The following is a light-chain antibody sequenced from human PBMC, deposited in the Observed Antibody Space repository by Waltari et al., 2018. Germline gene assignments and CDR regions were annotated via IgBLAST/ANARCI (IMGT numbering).Light chain of an antibody. Sequence: QSALTQPPSASGSPGQSVTISCTGTISDVGGSNSVLWYQQHPAKAPKLMIYEATKRPSGVPDRFSGSKSGNTASLTVSGLQAEDEADYYCSSYAGRNSYVFGSGTKVTVL. CDR1: ISDVGGSNS. J-gene: IGLJ1*01. CDR2: EAT. CDR3: SSYAGRNSYV. V-gene: IGLV2-8*01.